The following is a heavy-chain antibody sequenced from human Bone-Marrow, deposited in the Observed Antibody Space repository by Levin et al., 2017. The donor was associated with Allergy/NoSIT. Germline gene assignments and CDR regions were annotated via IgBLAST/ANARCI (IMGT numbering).Heavy chain of an antibody. Sequence: GESLKISCVASGFTFSSYDMNWVRQAPGKGLEWVSLISSSTRTISYTDSVKGRFTISRDDAKNSLYLQMVSLRAEDTAIYYCAGYGAYLEGLAWGQGTRVTVSS. D-gene: IGHD4-17*01. V-gene: IGHV3-48*03. CDR2: ISSSTRTI. J-gene: IGHJ4*02. CDR3: AGYGAYLEGLA. CDR1: GFTFSSYD.